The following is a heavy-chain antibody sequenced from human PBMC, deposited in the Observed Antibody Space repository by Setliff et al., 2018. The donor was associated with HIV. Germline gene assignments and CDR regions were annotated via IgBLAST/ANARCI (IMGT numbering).Heavy chain of an antibody. Sequence: SETLSLTCTVSGDSISSGGYYWSWIRQPAGQGLEWIGRIYTSGTTNYNPTTNYNPSLKSRITISLETSRNQFSLRVTSVTATDTAVYYCTRQSPVAGSGAFDIWGQGTMVTVSS. CDR3: TRQSPVAGSGAFDI. V-gene: IGHV4-61*02. D-gene: IGHD6-19*01. CDR2: IYTSGTTNYNPTT. J-gene: IGHJ3*02. CDR1: GDSISSGGYY.